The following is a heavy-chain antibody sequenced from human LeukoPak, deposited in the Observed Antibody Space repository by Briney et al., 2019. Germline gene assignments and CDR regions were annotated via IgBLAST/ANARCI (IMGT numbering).Heavy chain of an antibody. CDR1: GGSISSYY. V-gene: IGHV4-4*07. CDR2: IYTSGST. D-gene: IGHD5-12*01. CDR3: ARVKSVATTLPHAFDI. Sequence: SETLSLTCTVSGGSISSYYWSWIRQPARKGLEWIGRIYTSGSTNYNPSLKSRVTMSVDTSKNQFSLKLSSVTAADTAVYYCARVKSVATTLPHAFDIWGQGTMVTVSS. J-gene: IGHJ3*02.